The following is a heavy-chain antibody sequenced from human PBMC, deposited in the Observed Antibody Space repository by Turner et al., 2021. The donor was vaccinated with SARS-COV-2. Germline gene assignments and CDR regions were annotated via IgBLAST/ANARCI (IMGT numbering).Heavy chain of an antibody. CDR3: VRALSSLMDQ. V-gene: IGHV3-53*01. CDR2: IYTDGNT. CDR1: GFSVSSSF. Sequence: EAQVLESGGGLILPGASLRLSCAASGFSVSSSFRNWVRKVPGEGLSWVSGIYTDGNTNYAYCVKCRFTISMDSSKITVYLQMDSLRAEDTAVYYCVRALSSLMDQWGQGTLVAVSP. D-gene: IGHD2-2*01. J-gene: IGHJ4*02.